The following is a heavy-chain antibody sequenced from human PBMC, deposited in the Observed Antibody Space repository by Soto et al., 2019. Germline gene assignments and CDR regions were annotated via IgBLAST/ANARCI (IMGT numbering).Heavy chain of an antibody. CDR3: AGEVGSSGYYDAGWFDH. Sequence: QVQLVQSGAEVKKPGSSVKVSCKASGGTFSSYAISWVRQAPGQGLEWMGGIIPIFGTANYAQKFQGRVTITADESTSTAYMELSSLRSEDTAVYYCAGEVGSSGYYDAGWFDHWGQGTLVTVSS. J-gene: IGHJ5*02. V-gene: IGHV1-69*01. CDR2: IIPIFGTA. D-gene: IGHD3-22*01. CDR1: GGTFSSYA.